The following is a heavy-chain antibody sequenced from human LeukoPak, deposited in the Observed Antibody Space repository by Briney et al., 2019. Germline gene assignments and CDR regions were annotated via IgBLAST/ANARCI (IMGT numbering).Heavy chain of an antibody. J-gene: IGHJ4*02. CDR1: GDSITSGDSY. CDR3: AREYIH. V-gene: IGHV4-61*02. D-gene: IGHD2-15*01. Sequence: PSQTLSLTCSVSGDSITSGDSYWTWIRQPAGRGLEWIGLIYTSGSTKYNPSLKSRITMSLDTSKNQISLQLNSVTAADTAVYYCAREYIHWGQGTLVTVSS. CDR2: IYTSGST.